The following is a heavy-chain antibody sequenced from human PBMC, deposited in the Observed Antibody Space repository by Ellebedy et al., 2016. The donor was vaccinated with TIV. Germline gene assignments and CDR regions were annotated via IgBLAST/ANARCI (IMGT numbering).Heavy chain of an antibody. J-gene: IGHJ4*02. CDR3: ARAHWIVVDDSGYDY. D-gene: IGHD2-21*01. CDR1: YDSISSYY. CDR2: IYYSGST. Sequence: SETLSLTCTVSYDSISSYYWSWIRQPPGKGLEWIGYIYYSGSTNYNPSLKGRVTIELDTSKNQLSLKMSSVTAADTAVYYCARAHWIVVDDSGYDYWGQGTLVTVSS. V-gene: IGHV4-59*01.